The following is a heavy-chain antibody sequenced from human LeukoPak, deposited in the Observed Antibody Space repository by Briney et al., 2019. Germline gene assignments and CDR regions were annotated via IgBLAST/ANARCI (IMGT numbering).Heavy chain of an antibody. CDR1: GFTFSSYG. Sequence: GGSLRLSCAASGFTFSSYGMHWVRQAPGKGLEWVAVISYDGSNKYYADPVKGRFTISRDNSKNTLYLQMNSLRAEDTAVYYCAKVAAAGTVSRDYWGQGTLVTVSS. CDR2: ISYDGSNK. V-gene: IGHV3-30*18. J-gene: IGHJ4*02. CDR3: AKVAAAGTVSRDY. D-gene: IGHD6-13*01.